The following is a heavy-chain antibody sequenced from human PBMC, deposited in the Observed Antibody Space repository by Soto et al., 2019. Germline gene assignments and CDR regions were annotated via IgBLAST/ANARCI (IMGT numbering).Heavy chain of an antibody. CDR2: ISHSGST. V-gene: IGHV4-4*02. D-gene: IGHD5-12*01. CDR3: ARDLRDDIGSCFDY. Sequence: QLQLQASGPGLVKPSGTLSLTCAVSGGSISSSNWWSWVRQPPGKGLEGIGEISHSGSTNYNPSPKTRVTISVDKSKSHFSLKLSSVTAANTAVYYCARDLRDDIGSCFDYWGQGTLVTVSS. J-gene: IGHJ4*02. CDR1: GGSISSSNW.